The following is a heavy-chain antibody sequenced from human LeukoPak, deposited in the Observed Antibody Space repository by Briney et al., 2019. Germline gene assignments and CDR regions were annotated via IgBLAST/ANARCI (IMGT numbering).Heavy chain of an antibody. J-gene: IGHJ4*02. D-gene: IGHD3-9*01. V-gene: IGHV1-18*01. CDR1: GGTFSSYA. Sequence: ASVKVSCKASGGTFSSYAISWVRQAPGQGLEWLGWISTYDDNIKYAQSLQGRLTLTIDTSTSTAYMELRSLTSDDTAVYYCARETYSNILTGTDYWGPGTLVTVSS. CDR3: ARETYSNILTGTDY. CDR2: ISTYDDNI.